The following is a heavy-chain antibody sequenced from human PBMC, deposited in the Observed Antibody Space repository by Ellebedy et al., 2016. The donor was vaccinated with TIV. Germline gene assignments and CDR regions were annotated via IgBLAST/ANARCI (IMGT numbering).Heavy chain of an antibody. V-gene: IGHV3-23*01. CDR1: GFIFSDYV. CDR2: MAEYDGRT. D-gene: IGHD7-27*01. CDR3: TKRAENWGFFDY. Sequence: PGGSLRLSCAASGFIFSDYVMAWVRQVPGKGVEWVSAMAEYDGRTFYADSVRGRFTISRDNSANILFLHMHSLRAEDTAIYYCTKRAENWGFFDYWGQGARVTVSS. J-gene: IGHJ4*02.